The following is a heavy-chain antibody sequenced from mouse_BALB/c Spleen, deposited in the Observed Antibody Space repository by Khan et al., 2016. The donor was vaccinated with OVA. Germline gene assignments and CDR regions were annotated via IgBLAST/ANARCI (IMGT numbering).Heavy chain of an antibody. CDR2: ISYDGSN. Sequence: EVQLQESGPGLVKPSQSLSLTCSVTGYSITSRYYWNWIRQFPGNKLEWMGYISYDGSNNYNPSLKNRTSITRDTSENQFFLTLNSVTTEDTATYYCTKDKNYYIYLAYWGKGTLVTVSA. CDR3: TKDKNYYIYLAY. V-gene: IGHV3-6*02. D-gene: IGHD1-1*01. J-gene: IGHJ3*01. CDR1: GYSITSRYY.